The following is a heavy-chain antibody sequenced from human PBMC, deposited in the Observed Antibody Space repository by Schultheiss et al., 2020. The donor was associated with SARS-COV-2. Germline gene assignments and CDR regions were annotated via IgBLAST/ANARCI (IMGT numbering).Heavy chain of an antibody. V-gene: IGHV3-33*01. D-gene: IGHD2-8*01. CDR2: IWYDGSNK. CDR1: GFTFSSYG. Sequence: GGSLRLSCAASGFTFSSYGMHWVRQAPGKGLEWVAVIWYDGSNKYYADSVKGRFTISRDNSKNTLYLQMNSLRAEDTAVYYCARGLIKGYFQHWGQGTLVTVSS. J-gene: IGHJ1*01. CDR3: ARGLIKGYFQH.